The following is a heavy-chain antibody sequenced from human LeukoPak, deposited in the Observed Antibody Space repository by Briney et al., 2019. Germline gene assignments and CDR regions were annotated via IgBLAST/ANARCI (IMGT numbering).Heavy chain of an antibody. CDR2: IYYSGST. Sequence: TLSLPCTVPGCSISSGDYYWIWIRQPPGKGLEWIGYIYYSGSTYYNPSLKRRVTISVDTSKNQFSLKLSSVTAADTAVYYCARDGPPDTIFGVSGFDPWGQGTLVTVSS. CDR3: ARDGPPDTIFGVSGFDP. V-gene: IGHV4-30-4*08. CDR1: GCSISSGDYY. D-gene: IGHD3-3*01. J-gene: IGHJ5*02.